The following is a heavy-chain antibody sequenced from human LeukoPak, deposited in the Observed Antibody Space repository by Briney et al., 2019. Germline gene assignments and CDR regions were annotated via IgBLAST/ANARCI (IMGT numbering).Heavy chain of an antibody. D-gene: IGHD5-18*01. CDR2: ISYDGSNK. V-gene: IGHV3-30*01. Sequence: HPGRSLRLSCAASGFTFSSYAMHWVRQAPGKGLEWVAVISYDGSNKYYADSVKGRFTISRDNSKNTLYLQMNSLRAEDTAVYYCARGIPHSYGNDYWGQGTLVTVSS. CDR1: GFTFSSYA. J-gene: IGHJ4*02. CDR3: ARGIPHSYGNDY.